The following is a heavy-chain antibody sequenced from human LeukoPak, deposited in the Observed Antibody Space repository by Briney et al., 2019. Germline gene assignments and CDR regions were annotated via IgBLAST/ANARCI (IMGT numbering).Heavy chain of an antibody. CDR2: MNPKSGKK. D-gene: IGHD6-13*01. J-gene: IGHJ6*03. CDR3: ARGVHTDSSSWEWEGYYYYYMDV. CDR1: GYTFTRYD. Sequence: ASVTVSFKASGYTFTRYDINWVRQATGQGVEWMGWMNPKSGKKGYAQKFQGRVTMTRNTSISTAYMELSSLRSEDTALYYCARGVHTDSSSWEWEGYYYYYMDVWGKGTTVTISS. V-gene: IGHV1-8*01.